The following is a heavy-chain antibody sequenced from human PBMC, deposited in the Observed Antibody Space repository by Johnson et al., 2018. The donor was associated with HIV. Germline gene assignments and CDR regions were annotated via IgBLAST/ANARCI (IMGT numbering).Heavy chain of an antibody. J-gene: IGHJ3*02. CDR3: AKVEHQLVEGAFDI. CDR1: GFTFSSYG. CDR2: ISYDGSNK. Sequence: QVQLVESGGGVVQPGRSLRLSCVASGFTFSSYGMHWVRQAPGKGLEWVAVISYDGSNKYYADSVKGRFTISRDNSKNTLYLQMNSLRAEDTAVYYCAKVEHQLVEGAFDIWGQGTMVTVSS. V-gene: IGHV3-30*18. D-gene: IGHD6-13*01.